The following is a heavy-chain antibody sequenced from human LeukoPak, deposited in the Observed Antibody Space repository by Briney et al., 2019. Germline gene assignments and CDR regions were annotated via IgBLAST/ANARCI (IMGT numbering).Heavy chain of an antibody. D-gene: IGHD6-19*01. V-gene: IGHV4-34*01. CDR3: ARGPLAVAGTGDY. Sequence: SGTLSLSCAAYGGTFSGYYWSWIRQPPGKGLEWIGEIDHSGSTNYNPSLKSRVTISVDTSKIQFSLKLSSETAADTAVYYCARGPLAVAGTGDYWGQGTLVTASS. CDR1: GGTFSGYY. J-gene: IGHJ4*02. CDR2: IDHSGST.